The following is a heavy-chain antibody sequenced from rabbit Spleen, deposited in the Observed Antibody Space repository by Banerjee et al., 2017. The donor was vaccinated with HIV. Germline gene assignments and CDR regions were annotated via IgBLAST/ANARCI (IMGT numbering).Heavy chain of an antibody. D-gene: IGHD6-1*01. J-gene: IGHJ4*01. CDR2: IYAGSSGYT. CDR1: GFTLSRYW. V-gene: IGHV1S45*01. CDR3: ARGADGGGDGYAL. Sequence: QEQLVESGGGLVQPEGSLTLTCTASGFTLSRYWMCWVRQAPGKGLEWIACIYAGSSGYTYYASWAKGRFTISQTSSTTVTLQMTSLTAADTATYFCARGADGGGDGYALWGPGTLVTVS.